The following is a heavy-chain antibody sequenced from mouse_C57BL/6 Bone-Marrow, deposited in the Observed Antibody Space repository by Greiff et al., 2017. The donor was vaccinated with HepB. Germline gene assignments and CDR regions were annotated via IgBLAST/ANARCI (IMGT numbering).Heavy chain of an antibody. V-gene: IGHV5-2*01. CDR1: EYEFTSHD. J-gene: IGHJ4*01. CDR2: INSDGGST. Sequence: EVKLVESGGGLVQPGESLKLSCESSEYEFTSHDMSWVRQTPEKRLELVAAINSDGGSTYYPDTMERRFIISRDNTKKTLYLQMSSLRSEDTALYYCARFPYSNWAFDYWGQGTSVTVSS. CDR3: ARFPYSNWAFDY. D-gene: IGHD2-5*01.